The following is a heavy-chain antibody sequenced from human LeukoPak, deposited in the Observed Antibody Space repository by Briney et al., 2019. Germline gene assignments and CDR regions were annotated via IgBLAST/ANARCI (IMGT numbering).Heavy chain of an antibody. CDR3: ARDEDKRLPINYFDP. Sequence: QAGGSLRLSCTASGFTFSSYSLNWVRRAPGKGLEWISFINSRSTTIYYADSVKGRFTISRDNARNSLDLQMNSLRVEDTAVYYCARDEDKRLPINYFDPWGQGTLVTVSS. V-gene: IGHV3-48*04. CDR1: GFTFSSYS. CDR2: INSRSTTI. D-gene: IGHD2-15*01. J-gene: IGHJ5*02.